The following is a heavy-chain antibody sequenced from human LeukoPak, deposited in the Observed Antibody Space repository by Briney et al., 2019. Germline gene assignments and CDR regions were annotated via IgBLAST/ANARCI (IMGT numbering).Heavy chain of an antibody. CDR2: IYHSGST. CDR3: ARGPLGGSGSSFDI. Sequence: KASETLSLTCTVSGGSISSGGYHWSWIRQHPGKGLEWIGYIYHSGSTYYNPSLKSRVTISVDRSKNQFSLKLSSVTAADTAVYYCARGPLGGSGSSFDIWGQGTMVTVSS. V-gene: IGHV4-30-2*01. CDR1: GGSISSGGYH. D-gene: IGHD3-10*01. J-gene: IGHJ3*02.